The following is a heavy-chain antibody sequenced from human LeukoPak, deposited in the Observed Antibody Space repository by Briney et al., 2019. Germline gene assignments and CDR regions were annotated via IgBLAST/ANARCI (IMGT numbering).Heavy chain of an antibody. CDR1: GFTFSSYA. D-gene: IGHD3-16*01. CDR3: AIPFGGVKVSWFDP. V-gene: IGHV3-23*01. CDR2: ISGSGGST. Sequence: GGSLRLSCAASGFTFSSYAMSWVRQAPGKGLEWVSAISGSGGSTYYADSVKGRFTISRDNSKNTLYLQMNGLRAEDTAVYYCAIPFGGVKVSWFDPWGQGTLVTVSS. J-gene: IGHJ5*02.